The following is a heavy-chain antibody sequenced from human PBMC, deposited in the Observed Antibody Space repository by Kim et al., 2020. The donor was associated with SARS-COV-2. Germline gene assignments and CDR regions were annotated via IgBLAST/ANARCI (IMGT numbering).Heavy chain of an antibody. CDR3: ARGPIGYCSGGSCYSGNW. D-gene: IGHD2-15*01. J-gene: IGHJ5*01. V-gene: IGHV4-34*01. CDR2: INHSGST. CDR1: GGSFSGYY. Sequence: SETLSLTCAVYGGSFSGYYWSWIRQPPGKGLEWIGEINHSGSTNYNPSLKSRVTISVDTSKNQFSLKLSSVTAADTAVYYCARGPIGYCSGGSCYSGNW.